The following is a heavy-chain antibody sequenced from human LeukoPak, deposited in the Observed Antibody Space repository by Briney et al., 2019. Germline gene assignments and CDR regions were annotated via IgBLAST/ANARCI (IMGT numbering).Heavy chain of an antibody. J-gene: IGHJ5*02. CDR2: MNPNSGNT. V-gene: IGHV1-8*01. D-gene: IGHD3-22*01. CDR3: ARGYYYDSSGRGGFDP. Sequence: ASVKVSCKASGYTFTSYDINWVRQATGQGLEWMGWMNPNSGNTGYAQKFQGRVTMTRNTSISTAYMELSSLRSEDTAVYYCARGYYYDSSGRGGFDPWGQGTLVTVSS. CDR1: GYTFTSYD.